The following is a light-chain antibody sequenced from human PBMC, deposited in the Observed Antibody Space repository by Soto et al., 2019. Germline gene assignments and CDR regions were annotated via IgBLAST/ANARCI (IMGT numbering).Light chain of an antibody. CDR1: SSNIGNNF. CDR3: ATWDSSLIAGV. CDR2: DNN. Sequence: QSVLTQPPSVSAAPGQKVTISCSGSSSNIGNNFVSWYQHLPGTAPKLLIYDNNKPPSGIPDRFSGTKSGTSATLGITGLQTGDEAHYYCATWDSSLIAGVFGGGTKLTVL. J-gene: IGLJ2*01. V-gene: IGLV1-51*01.